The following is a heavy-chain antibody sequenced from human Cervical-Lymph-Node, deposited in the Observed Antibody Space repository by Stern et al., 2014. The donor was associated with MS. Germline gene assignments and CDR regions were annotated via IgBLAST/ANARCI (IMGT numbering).Heavy chain of an antibody. CDR2: ISGSGGST. Sequence: EVKLVESGGGLVQPGGSLRLSCAASGFTFSSYAMSWVRQAPGKGLAWVSAISGSGGSTYSADSVKGRVTISRDKSKNTLYLQMNSLRAEDTAVYYCAKDRSYDYVWGSLDYWGQGTLVTVSS. CDR3: AKDRSYDYVWGSLDY. D-gene: IGHD3-16*01. V-gene: IGHV3-23*04. J-gene: IGHJ4*02. CDR1: GFTFSSYA.